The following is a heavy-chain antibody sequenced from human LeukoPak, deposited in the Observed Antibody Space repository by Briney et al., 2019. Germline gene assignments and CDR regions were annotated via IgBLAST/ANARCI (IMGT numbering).Heavy chain of an antibody. CDR3: AREDMSGYDLNYYYMDV. D-gene: IGHD5-12*01. Sequence: ASVKVSCKASGYTFTSYGISWVRQAPGQGLEWMGWISAYNGNTNYAQKLQGRVTMTTDTSTSTAYMELRSLRSDDTAVYYCAREDMSGYDLNYYYMDVWGKGTTVTVSS. CDR2: ISAYNGNT. V-gene: IGHV1-18*01. CDR1: GYTFTSYG. J-gene: IGHJ6*03.